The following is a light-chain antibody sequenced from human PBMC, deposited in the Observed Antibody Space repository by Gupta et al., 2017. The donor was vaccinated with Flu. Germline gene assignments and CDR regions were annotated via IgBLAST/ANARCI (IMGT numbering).Light chain of an antibody. CDR2: EVS. CDR3: RRGTRPWT. CDR1: QSLVYKNGITY. V-gene: IGKV2-30*01. J-gene: IGKJ2*02. Sequence: DVVMTQSPLSLPVTLGQPASISCRSSQSLVYKNGITYLNWFQQRPGQSPRRLIYEVSNRDSGVPDRFSGSGSGTDFTLKSSRVEAEDVGVYYGRRGTRPWTFGQGTRMEI.